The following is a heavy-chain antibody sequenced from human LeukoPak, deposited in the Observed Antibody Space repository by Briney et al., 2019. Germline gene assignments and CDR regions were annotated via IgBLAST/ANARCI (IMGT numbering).Heavy chain of an antibody. CDR2: INPTSGGT. D-gene: IGHD3-22*01. CDR1: GYTFTDYY. CDR3: ARSGLGVYYYDSSGYIFRDY. Sequence: ASVKVSCKASGYTFTDYYIQWMRQAPGQGLEWMGWINPTSGGTDYAQKFQGRVTMTRDTSITTAYMELRSLRSDGTAVYYCARSGLGVYYYDSSGYIFRDYWGQGTLVTVSP. V-gene: IGHV1-2*02. J-gene: IGHJ4*02.